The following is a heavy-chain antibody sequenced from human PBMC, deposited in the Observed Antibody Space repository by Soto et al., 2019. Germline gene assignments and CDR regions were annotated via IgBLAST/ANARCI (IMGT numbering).Heavy chain of an antibody. CDR3: AAELGFGKLSVV. V-gene: IGHV1-69*01. CDR1: GDTFKNCV. D-gene: IGHD7-27*01. J-gene: IGHJ6*02. Sequence: QVQVVQSGVEVRRPGSSVKVSCKASGDTFKNCVISWVRQAPGQGLEWMGGIIPLFGTTDFAQRFQGRLTITPDESTTTAYMEMSRLRSEDKATYYGAAELGFGKLSVVWGQGTKVIVSS. CDR2: IIPLFGTT.